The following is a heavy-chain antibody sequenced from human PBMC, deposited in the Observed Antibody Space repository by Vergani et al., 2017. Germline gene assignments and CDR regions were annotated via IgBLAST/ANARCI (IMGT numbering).Heavy chain of an antibody. V-gene: IGHV4-39*01. CDR2: IYYSGST. Sequence: QLQLQESGPGLVKPSETLSLTCTVSGGSISSSSYYWGWLRQPPGKGLEWIGSIYYSGSTYSNPSLKSRVTISVDTSKNQFSLKLSSVTAADTALYYCARHLAYCGGDCYPYYYGMDVWGQGTTVTVSS. J-gene: IGHJ6*02. CDR3: ARHLAYCGGDCYPYYYGMDV. CDR1: GGSISSSSYY. D-gene: IGHD2-21*02.